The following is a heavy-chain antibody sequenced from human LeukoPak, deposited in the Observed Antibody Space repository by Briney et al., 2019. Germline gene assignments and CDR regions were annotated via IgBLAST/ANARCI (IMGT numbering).Heavy chain of an antibody. CDR1: GGTFSSYA. CDR2: IIPILGIA. D-gene: IGHD5-24*01. Sequence: SVKVSCKASGGTFSSYAISWVRQAPGQGLEWMGRIIPILGIANYAQKFQGRVTITADKSTSTAYMELSSLRSEDTAVYYCAREDGYNYYPFDYWGQGTLVTVSS. CDR3: AREDGYNYYPFDY. J-gene: IGHJ4*02. V-gene: IGHV1-69*04.